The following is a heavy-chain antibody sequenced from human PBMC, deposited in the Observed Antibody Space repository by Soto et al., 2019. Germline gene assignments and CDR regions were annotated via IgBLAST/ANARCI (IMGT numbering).Heavy chain of an antibody. V-gene: IGHV3-23*01. CDR1: GFTFSSYA. D-gene: IGHD3-22*01. J-gene: IGHJ4*02. Sequence: EVQLLESGGGLVQPGGSLRLSCAASGFTFSSYAMSWVRQAPGKGLEWVSGISGSGGSTYYADSVKGRFTISRDNSKNTLYLQMNSLRAEDTAVYYCVKVDKLGYDSSGYFDYWGQGTLVTVSS. CDR2: ISGSGGST. CDR3: VKVDKLGYDSSGYFDY.